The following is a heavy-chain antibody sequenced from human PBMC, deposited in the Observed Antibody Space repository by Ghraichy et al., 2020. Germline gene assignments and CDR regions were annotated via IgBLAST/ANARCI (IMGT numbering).Heavy chain of an antibody. CDR3: ARGDGYRGSYCFDY. CDR2: INHSGST. CDR1: GGSFSGYY. V-gene: IGHV4-34*01. J-gene: IGHJ4*02. D-gene: IGHD1-26*01. Sequence: SETLSLTCAVYGGSFSGYYWSWIRQPPGKGLEWIGEINHSGSTNYNPSLKSRVTISVDTSKNQFSLKLSSVTAADTAVYYCARGDGYRGSYCFDYWGQGTLVTVSS.